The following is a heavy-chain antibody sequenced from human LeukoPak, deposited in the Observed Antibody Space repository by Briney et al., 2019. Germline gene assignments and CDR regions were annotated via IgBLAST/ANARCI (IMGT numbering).Heavy chain of an antibody. CDR1: GFSLSASGVA. J-gene: IGHJ4*02. Sequence: SGPTLVKPTQTLTLTCTFSGFSLSASGVAVAWIRQPPGKALEWLALIYWNDDKRYSPSLKSRLTITNDASKNQVVLTMTNMDPADTATYYCAHRRRRFGVVAATPFDYWGQGTLVTVSS. CDR3: AHRRRRFGVVAATPFDY. D-gene: IGHD2-15*01. V-gene: IGHV2-5*01. CDR2: IYWNDDK.